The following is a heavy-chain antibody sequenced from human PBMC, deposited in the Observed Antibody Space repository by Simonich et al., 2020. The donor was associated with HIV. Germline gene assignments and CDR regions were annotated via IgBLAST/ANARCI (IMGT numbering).Heavy chain of an antibody. D-gene: IGHD2-2*01. CDR1: GGSISSSSYY. CDR2: IYYSGST. J-gene: IGHJ6*03. CDR3: AAMPYYYYYMDV. V-gene: IGHV4-39*01. Sequence: QVQLQESGPGLVKPSETLSLTCTVSGGSISSSSYYWGWIRQPPGKGLEWIGSIYYSGSTYSNPSLKSRVTISVDTSKNQFSLKLSSVTAADTAVYYCAAMPYYYYYMDVWGKGTTVTVSS.